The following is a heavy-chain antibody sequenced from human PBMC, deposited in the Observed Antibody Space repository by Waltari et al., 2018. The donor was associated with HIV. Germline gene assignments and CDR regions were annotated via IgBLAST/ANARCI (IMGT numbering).Heavy chain of an antibody. CDR2: ISNDGSSK. J-gene: IGHJ4*02. CDR1: GFTFSSFG. V-gene: IGHV3-30-3*01. Sequence: QVQLVESGGGVVQPGRSRRLSCAASGFTFSSFGSHWVRQAPGKGLEWVAVISNDGSSKYYADSVKGRFTISRDNSKNTLYLHMNSLRAEDTAVYYCASPFYSDSTTYYYGLDYWGQGTLVTVSS. D-gene: IGHD3-22*01. CDR3: ASPFYSDSTTYYYGLDY.